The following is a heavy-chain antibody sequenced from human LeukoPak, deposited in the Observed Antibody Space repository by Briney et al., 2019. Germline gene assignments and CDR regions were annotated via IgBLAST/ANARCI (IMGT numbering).Heavy chain of an antibody. CDR1: GYTFTGYY. CDR3: ASQVGATTDAFDI. J-gene: IGHJ3*02. V-gene: IGHV1-2*06. CDR2: INPNSGGT. D-gene: IGHD1-26*01. Sequence: ASVKVSCKASGYTFTGYYMHWVRQAPGQGLDWLGRINPNSGGTNYAQKFQGRVTMTRDTSISTAYMEPSRLRSDDTAVYYCASQVGATTDAFDIWGQGTMVTVSS.